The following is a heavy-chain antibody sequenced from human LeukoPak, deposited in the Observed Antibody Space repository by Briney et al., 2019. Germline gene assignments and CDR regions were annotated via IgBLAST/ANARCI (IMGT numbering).Heavy chain of an antibody. CDR3: ARLSGGGWFFPFDY. D-gene: IGHD6-19*01. J-gene: IGHJ4*02. Sequence: SETLSLTCAVYGGSFSGYYWSWIRQPAGKGLEWIGRIYTSGSTNYNPSLKSRVTISVDTSKNQFSLKLSSVTAADTAVYYCARLSGGGWFFPFDYWGQGTLVTVSS. V-gene: IGHV4-59*10. CDR2: IYTSGST. CDR1: GGSFSGYY.